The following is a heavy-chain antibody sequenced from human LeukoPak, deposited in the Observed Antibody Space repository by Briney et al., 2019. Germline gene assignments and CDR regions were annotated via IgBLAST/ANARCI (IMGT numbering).Heavy chain of an antibody. D-gene: IGHD3/OR15-3a*01. CDR1: GFTFNRNW. V-gene: IGHV3-74*03. CDR2: ISPDGNSA. CDR3: VSLDGVYYYHMDV. Sequence: GGSLRLSCAASGFTFNRNWMHWVRQAPGKGLVWVSRISPDGNSATYADSVKGRFTISRDNAKNTLYLQMNSLRAEDSAVYYCVSLDGVYYYHMDVWGQGTTVIVSS. J-gene: IGHJ6*02.